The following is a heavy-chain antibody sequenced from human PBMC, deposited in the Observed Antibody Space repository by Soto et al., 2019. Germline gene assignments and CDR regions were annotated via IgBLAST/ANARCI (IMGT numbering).Heavy chain of an antibody. CDR2: IGAGGAGT. J-gene: IGHJ4*02. CDR3: ATSIGALNEY. D-gene: IGHD3-16*01. V-gene: IGHV3-23*01. CDR1: GFTFSNYA. Sequence: PGGSLRLSCAASGFTFSNYAMSWVRQAPGKGLEWVSGIGAGGAGTYYADSVKGRFTISRDNSKNTLYLQMNSLRAEDTAVYHCATSIGALNEYWGQGILVTVSS.